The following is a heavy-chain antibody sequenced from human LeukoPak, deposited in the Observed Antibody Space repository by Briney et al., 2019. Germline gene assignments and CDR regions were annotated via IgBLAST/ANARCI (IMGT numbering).Heavy chain of an antibody. CDR1: GFTFSSYS. V-gene: IGHV3-48*04. CDR3: ARGRRFLEWLPDY. J-gene: IGHJ4*02. CDR2: ISSSSSTI. D-gene: IGHD3-3*01. Sequence: GGSLRLSCAASGFTFSSYSMNWVRQAPGKGLEWVSYISSSSSTIYYADSVKGLFTISRDNAKNSLYLQMNSLRAEDTAVYYCARGRRFLEWLPDYWGQGTLVTVSS.